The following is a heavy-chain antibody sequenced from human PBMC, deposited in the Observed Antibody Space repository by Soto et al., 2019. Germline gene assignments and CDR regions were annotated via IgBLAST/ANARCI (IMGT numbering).Heavy chain of an antibody. J-gene: IGHJ4*02. D-gene: IGHD5-18*01. CDR3: ARGTFSYGPNLHYFDF. V-gene: IGHV4-30-2*01. Sequence: QLQLQESGAGLVKPSQTLSVTCTVSGGSMSSGGHSWSWIRQPPGKGLEWIGFIFHTGGTYYTPSLQSRLSVSLDLSRNQFSLKLYSVTAADTAIYYCARGTFSYGPNLHYFDFWGQGSLVTVSS. CDR1: GGSMSSGGHS. CDR2: IFHTGGT.